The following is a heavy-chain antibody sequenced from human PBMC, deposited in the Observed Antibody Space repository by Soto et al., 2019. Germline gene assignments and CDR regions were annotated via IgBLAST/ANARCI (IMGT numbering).Heavy chain of an antibody. J-gene: IGHJ6*02. CDR1: EFTFSSYG. Sequence: PGGSLRLSCAASEFTFSSYGMHWVRQAPGKGLEWVAVIWYDGSNKYYADSVKGRFTISRDNSKNTLYLQMNSLRAEDTAVYYCAREGVTAAMGYYYGMDVWGQGTTVTVSS. V-gene: IGHV3-33*01. CDR2: IWYDGSNK. CDR3: AREGVTAAMGYYYGMDV. D-gene: IGHD2-2*01.